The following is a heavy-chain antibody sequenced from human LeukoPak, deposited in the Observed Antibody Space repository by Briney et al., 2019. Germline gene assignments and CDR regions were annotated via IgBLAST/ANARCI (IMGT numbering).Heavy chain of an antibody. Sequence: PSETLSLTCTVSGGSISSYYWSWIRQPPGKGLEWIGYIYYSGSTNYNPSLKSRVTISVDTSKNQFSLKLSSVTAADTAVYYCARHGYSGYDSYWFDPWGQGTLVTVSS. D-gene: IGHD5-12*01. V-gene: IGHV4-59*08. J-gene: IGHJ5*02. CDR3: ARHGYSGYDSYWFDP. CDR1: GGSISSYY. CDR2: IYYSGST.